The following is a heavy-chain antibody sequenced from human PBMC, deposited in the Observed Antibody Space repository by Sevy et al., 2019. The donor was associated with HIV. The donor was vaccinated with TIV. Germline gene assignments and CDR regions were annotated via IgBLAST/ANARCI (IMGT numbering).Heavy chain of an antibody. CDR1: GFTFSSYA. Sequence: GGSLRLSCAASGFTFSSYAMHWVRQAPGKGLEWVAVISYDGSNKYYADSVKGRSTISRDNSKNTLYLQMNSLRAEDTAVYYCARAQDIVVVPAAIGMDVWGQGTTVTVSS. V-gene: IGHV3-30-3*01. J-gene: IGHJ6*02. CDR3: ARAQDIVVVPAAIGMDV. CDR2: ISYDGSNK. D-gene: IGHD2-2*01.